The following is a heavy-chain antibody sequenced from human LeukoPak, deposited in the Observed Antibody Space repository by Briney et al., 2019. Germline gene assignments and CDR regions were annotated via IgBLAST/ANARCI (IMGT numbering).Heavy chain of an antibody. CDR2: LYYSGRT. V-gene: IGHV4-39*01. CDR3: ARRKAYGDSNLYYFDY. D-gene: IGHD2-21*01. Sequence: PSETLSLTCTVSSGSISSSSYYWGWIRQPPGKGLEWIGSLYYSGRTYNNPSLESRVTISVDTSKKQFSLKLRSVTAADTAVYYCARRKAYGDSNLYYFDYWGQGTLVTVSS. J-gene: IGHJ4*02. CDR1: SGSISSSSYY.